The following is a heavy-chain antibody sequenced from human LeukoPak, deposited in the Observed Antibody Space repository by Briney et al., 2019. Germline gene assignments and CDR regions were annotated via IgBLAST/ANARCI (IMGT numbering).Heavy chain of an antibody. Sequence: GGSLRLSCAVSGFTFSSYEMSWVRQAPGKGLEWVSYISSSGSTIYYADSVKGRFTISRDNAKNSLYLQMNSLRAEDTAVYYCARERYSGSSFDYWGQGTLVTVSS. J-gene: IGHJ4*02. CDR1: GFTFSSYE. D-gene: IGHD1-26*01. V-gene: IGHV3-48*03. CDR3: ARERYSGSSFDY. CDR2: ISSSGSTI.